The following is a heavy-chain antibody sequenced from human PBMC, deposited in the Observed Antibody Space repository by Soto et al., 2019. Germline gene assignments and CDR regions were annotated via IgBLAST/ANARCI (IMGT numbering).Heavy chain of an antibody. J-gene: IGHJ6*02. Sequence: QVQLVQSGAEVKKPGSSVKVSCKASGGTFSSYAISWVRQAPGQGLEWMGGIIPIFGTANYAQKFQGRVTITADESTSTAYMELSSLRSEDTAVYYCAALYCGGGSCHSGYYGMDVWGQGTTVTVSS. D-gene: IGHD2-15*01. V-gene: IGHV1-69*01. CDR2: IIPIFGTA. CDR3: AALYCGGGSCHSGYYGMDV. CDR1: GGTFSSYA.